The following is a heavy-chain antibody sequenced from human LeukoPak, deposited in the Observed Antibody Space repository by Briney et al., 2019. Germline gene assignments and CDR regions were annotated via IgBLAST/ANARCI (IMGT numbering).Heavy chain of an antibody. CDR1: GGSFSGYY. CDR2: INHSGST. D-gene: IGHD6-13*01. J-gene: IGHJ6*02. Sequence: SETLSLTCAVYGGSFSGYYWSWIRQPPGKGLEWMGEINHSGSTNYNPSLKSRVTISVDTSKNQFSLKLSSVTAADTAVYYCARGSRGSSWYYYYYGMDVWGQGTTVTVSS. CDR3: ARGSRGSSWYYYYYGMDV. V-gene: IGHV4-34*01.